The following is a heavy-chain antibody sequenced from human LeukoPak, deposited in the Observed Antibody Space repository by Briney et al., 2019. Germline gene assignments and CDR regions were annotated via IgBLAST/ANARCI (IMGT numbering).Heavy chain of an antibody. J-gene: IGHJ6*03. V-gene: IGHV4-39*07. CDR2: IYYSGST. Sequence: PSETLSLTCTVSGGSISSSSYYWGWIRQPPGKGLEWIGSIYYSGSTYYNPSLKSRVTISVDTSKNQFSLKLSSVTAADTAVYYCARDRSWLIWSGYYADDYYYYMDVWGKGTTVTVSS. D-gene: IGHD3-3*01. CDR1: GGSISSSSYY. CDR3: ARDRSWLIWSGYYADDYYYYMDV.